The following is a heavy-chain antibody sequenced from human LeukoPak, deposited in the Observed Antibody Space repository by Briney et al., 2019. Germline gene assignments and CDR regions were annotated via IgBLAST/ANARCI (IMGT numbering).Heavy chain of an antibody. CDR1: GGSISSGGYY. CDR2: IYTSGST. J-gene: IGHJ4*02. CDR3: ASEWLGYDSSGYYF. D-gene: IGHD3-22*01. Sequence: PSETLSLTCTVSGGSISSGGYYWSWIRQHPGKGLEWIGRIYTSGSTNYNPSLKSRVTMSVDTSKNQFSLKLSSVTAADTAVYYCASEWLGYDSSGYYFWGQGTLVTVSS. V-gene: IGHV4-61*02.